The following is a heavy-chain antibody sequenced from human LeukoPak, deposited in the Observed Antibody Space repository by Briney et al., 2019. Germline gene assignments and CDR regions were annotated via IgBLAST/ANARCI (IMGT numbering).Heavy chain of an antibody. J-gene: IGHJ3*02. CDR1: GYAFTSYS. D-gene: IGHD6-19*01. CDR3: VGGSGWTDAFDI. Sequence: ASVKVSCKASGYAFTSYSMHWVRQAPGQGLEWMGIINPSGGSTSYAQKFQGRVTMTRDTSTSTLYMELSSLRSEDTAVYYCVGGSGWTDAFDIWGQGTMVTVSS. CDR2: INPSGGST. V-gene: IGHV1-46*01.